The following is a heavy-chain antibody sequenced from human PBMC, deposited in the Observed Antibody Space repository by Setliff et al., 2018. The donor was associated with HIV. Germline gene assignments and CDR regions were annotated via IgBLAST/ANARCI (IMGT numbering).Heavy chain of an antibody. CDR2: IIPLFGTT. CDR1: GGTFSRYL. Sequence: SVKVSCKASGGTFSRYLISWVRQAPGQGLEWMGGIIPLFGTTTYGQKMQGRITITANESANTAYMVLSSLTSADTGVYYCATGIAARSVSFYYGMDVWGQGTTVTVSS. V-gene: IGHV1-69*13. D-gene: IGHD6-13*01. CDR3: ATGIAARSVSFYYGMDV. J-gene: IGHJ6*02.